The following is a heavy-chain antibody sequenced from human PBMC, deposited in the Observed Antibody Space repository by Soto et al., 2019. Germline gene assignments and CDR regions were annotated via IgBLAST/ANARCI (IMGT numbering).Heavy chain of an antibody. D-gene: IGHD2-2*02. CDR3: ARFVRSCSGTTCYTRADV. CDR1: GGSISGYY. J-gene: IGHJ6*02. Sequence: SETLSLTCTVSGGSISGYYWSWIRQPPGKGLEWIGNVYYSGGAKYNPSVKRRVSISVDTSKNQFSLKLRSVIVADTAVYHCARFVRSCSGTTCYTRADVWGQGTTVTVSS. V-gene: IGHV4-59*01. CDR2: VYYSGGA.